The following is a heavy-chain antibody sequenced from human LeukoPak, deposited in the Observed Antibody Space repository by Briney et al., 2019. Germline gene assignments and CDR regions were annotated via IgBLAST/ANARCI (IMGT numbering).Heavy chain of an antibody. V-gene: IGHV4-59*01. CDR2: IYYSGST. CDR1: GGSISSYY. D-gene: IGHD3-16*01. Sequence: PSETLSLTCTVSGGSISSYYWSWIRQPPGKGLEWIGYIYYSGSTNNNPSLKSRVTISVDTSKNQFTLKLSSVTAADTAVYYCARGRYGWLPFDYWGQGTLVTVSS. CDR3: ARGRYGWLPFDY. J-gene: IGHJ4*02.